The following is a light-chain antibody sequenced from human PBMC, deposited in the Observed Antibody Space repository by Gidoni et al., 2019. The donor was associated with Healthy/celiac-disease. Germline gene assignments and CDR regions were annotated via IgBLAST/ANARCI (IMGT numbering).Light chain of an antibody. CDR3: QQYNNWPPYT. J-gene: IGKJ2*01. Sequence: EIVLTQSPATLSVSPGERATLSCRASQSVSSNLAWYQQKPGQAPRRLIYGASTRATGIPARFSGSGSGTECTLTISSLQSEDFAVYYCQQYNNWPPYTFXQXTKLEIK. V-gene: IGKV3-15*01. CDR2: GAS. CDR1: QSVSSN.